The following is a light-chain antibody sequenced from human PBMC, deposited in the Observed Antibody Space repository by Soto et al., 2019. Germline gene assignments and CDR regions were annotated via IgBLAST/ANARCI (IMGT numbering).Light chain of an antibody. CDR3: QQATISQLT. CDR1: QGISGW. CDR2: AAS. V-gene: IGKV1-12*01. J-gene: IGKJ4*01. Sequence: DIQMTQSPSSVSASVGDRVTITCRASQGISGWLAWYQQKPGKAPKLLIYAASTVETGVPSRFSGGRSGTDFTLTINNLQPEDVATYYCQQATISQLTFGGGTKVEIK.